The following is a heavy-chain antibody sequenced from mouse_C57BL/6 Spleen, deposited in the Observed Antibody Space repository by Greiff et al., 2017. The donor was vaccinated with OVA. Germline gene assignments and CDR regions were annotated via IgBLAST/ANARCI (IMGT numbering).Heavy chain of an antibody. Sequence: EVHLVESGGGLVKPGGSLKLSCAASGFTFSDYGMHWVRQAPEKGLEWVAYISSGSSTIYYADTVKGRFTISIDNAKNTLFLQMTSLRSEDTAMYYCARFVAGDYFDYWGQGTTLTVSS. V-gene: IGHV5-17*01. CDR2: ISSGSSTI. CDR1: GFTFSDYG. CDR3: ARFVAGDYFDY. J-gene: IGHJ2*01. D-gene: IGHD1-1*01.